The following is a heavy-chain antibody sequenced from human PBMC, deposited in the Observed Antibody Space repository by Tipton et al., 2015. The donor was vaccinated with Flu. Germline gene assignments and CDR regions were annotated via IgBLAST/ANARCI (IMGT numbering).Heavy chain of an antibody. CDR1: GFTFSTYW. J-gene: IGHJ4*02. D-gene: IGHD2-2*01. Sequence: SLRLSCAASGFTFSTYWMGWVRQAPGKGLEWVANINQGGSEKYYVDSVKGRFTISRDNAKNSLHLQMNSLRADDTAVYYCARTRGGYCTSSSCYADYFDYWGQGTLVTVSS. CDR2: INQGGSEK. CDR3: ARTRGGYCTSSSCYADYFDY. V-gene: IGHV3-7*01.